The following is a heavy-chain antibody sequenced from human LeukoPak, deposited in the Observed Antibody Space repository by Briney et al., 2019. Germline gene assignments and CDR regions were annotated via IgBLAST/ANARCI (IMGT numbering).Heavy chain of an antibody. CDR2: ISYDGSNK. D-gene: IGHD4-17*01. CDR3: AKDRNYGDYVGAFDI. V-gene: IGHV3-30*04. Sequence: PGGSLRLSCAASGFTFSSYAMHWVRQAPGKGLEWVAVISYDGSNKYYADSVKGRFTISRDNSKNTLYLQMNSLRAEDTAVYYCAKDRNYGDYVGAFDIWGQGTMVTVSS. CDR1: GFTFSSYA. J-gene: IGHJ3*02.